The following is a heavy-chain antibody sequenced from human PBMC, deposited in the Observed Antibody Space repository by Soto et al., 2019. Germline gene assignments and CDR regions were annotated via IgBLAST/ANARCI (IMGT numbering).Heavy chain of an antibody. CDR3: ARKPDVATAKVGGGYVFDV. CDR1: SGSIFTPNC. Sequence: QVQLQESGPGLVKPSGTLSLTCAASSGSIFTPNCWSWVRQSPGRGLQWIGDIYHSGSPKYNPSLKSRVSISIDKSKDRFFLNLTSVTAADTAVYYCARKPDVATAKVGGGYVFDVWGQGTMVTVSS. V-gene: IGHV4-4*02. J-gene: IGHJ3*01. CDR2: IYHSGSP. D-gene: IGHD3-16*01.